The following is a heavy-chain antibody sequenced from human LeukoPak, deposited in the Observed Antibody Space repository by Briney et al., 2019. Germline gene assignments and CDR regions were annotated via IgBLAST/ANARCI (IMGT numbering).Heavy chain of an antibody. Sequence: GGSLRLSCAASGFTFSSYAMHWVRQAPGKGLEWVAVISCDGSNKYYADSVKGRFTISRDNSKNTLYLQMNSLRAEDTAVYYCARGDLWFGELREWGQGTLVTVSS. CDR3: ARGDLWFGELRE. CDR1: GFTFSSYA. V-gene: IGHV3-30*04. CDR2: ISCDGSNK. J-gene: IGHJ4*02. D-gene: IGHD3-10*01.